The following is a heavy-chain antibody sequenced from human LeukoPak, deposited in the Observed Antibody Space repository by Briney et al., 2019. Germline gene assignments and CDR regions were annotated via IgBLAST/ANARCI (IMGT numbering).Heavy chain of an antibody. CDR1: GGSISSGGYY. D-gene: IGHD3-10*01. Sequence: SETLSLTCTVSGGSISSGGYYWSWIRQHPGKGLERIGYIYYSGSTYYNPSLKSRVTISVDTSKNQFSLKLSSVTAADTAVYYCARGYGSGSHTEIYNWFDPWGQGTLVTVSS. V-gene: IGHV4-31*03. CDR3: ARGYGSGSHTEIYNWFDP. CDR2: IYYSGST. J-gene: IGHJ5*02.